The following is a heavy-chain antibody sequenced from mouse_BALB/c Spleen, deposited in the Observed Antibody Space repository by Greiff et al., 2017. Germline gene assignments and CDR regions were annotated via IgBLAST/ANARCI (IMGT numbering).Heavy chain of an antibody. CDR1: GYTFTSYW. Sequence: ELVKPGASVKLSCKASGYTFTSYWINWIKQRPGQGLEWIGRIAPGSGSTYYNEMFKGKATLTVDTSSSTAYIQLSSLSSEDSAVYFCARSGSLDYWGQGTTLTVSS. CDR3: ARSGSLDY. D-gene: IGHD3-1*01. V-gene: IGHV1S41*01. J-gene: IGHJ2*01. CDR2: IAPGSGST.